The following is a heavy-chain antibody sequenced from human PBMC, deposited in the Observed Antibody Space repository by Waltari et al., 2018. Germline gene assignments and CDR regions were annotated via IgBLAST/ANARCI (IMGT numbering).Heavy chain of an antibody. V-gene: IGHV3-48*01. CDR2: ISIRRSTF. Sequence: EVQLVESGGGWVQPGGSLRLPGAASGVTLNNYPMSWVRQAPGKGLEWVAYISIRRSTFYYADSVKGRFTISGDSAKNSVFLQMNSLRAEDTAVYFCGRDSGVGGTFDSWGQGALVIVTS. D-gene: IGHD3-3*01. CDR3: GRDSGVGGTFDS. CDR1: GVTLNNYP. J-gene: IGHJ4*02.